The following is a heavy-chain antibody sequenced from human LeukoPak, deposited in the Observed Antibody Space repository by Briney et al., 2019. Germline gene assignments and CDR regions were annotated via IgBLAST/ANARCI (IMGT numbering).Heavy chain of an antibody. Sequence: PGGPLRLSCAASGFTFSSYGMHWVRQAPGKGLEWVAVIWYDGSNKYYADSVKGRFTISRDNSKNTLYLQMNSLRAEDTAVYYCAREGPVTPEIVVVPAATSFDYWGQGTLVTVSS. D-gene: IGHD2-2*01. CDR3: AREGPVTPEIVVVPAATSFDY. CDR2: IWYDGSNK. V-gene: IGHV3-33*01. CDR1: GFTFSSYG. J-gene: IGHJ4*02.